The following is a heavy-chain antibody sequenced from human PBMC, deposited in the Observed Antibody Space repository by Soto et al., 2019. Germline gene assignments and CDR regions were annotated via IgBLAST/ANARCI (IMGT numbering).Heavy chain of an antibody. CDR3: ARDTIHFDWSNPYFDY. Sequence: VASVKVSCKASGYTFTSYGISWVRQAPGQGLEWMGWISAYNGNTNYAQKLQGRVTMTTDTSTSTAYMELRSLRSDDTAVYYCARDTIHFDWSNPYFDYWGQGTLVTVSS. V-gene: IGHV1-18*01. CDR2: ISAYNGNT. J-gene: IGHJ4*02. D-gene: IGHD3-9*01. CDR1: GYTFTSYG.